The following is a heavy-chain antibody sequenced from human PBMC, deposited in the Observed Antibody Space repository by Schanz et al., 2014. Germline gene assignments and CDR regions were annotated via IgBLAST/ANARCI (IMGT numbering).Heavy chain of an antibody. D-gene: IGHD3-10*01. J-gene: IGHJ3*02. V-gene: IGHV3-23*04. Sequence: EVQLVESGGGLVQPGGSLRLSCAASGFTFSSNSMNWVRQAPGKGLEWVSALSEGGGGTHYADSVRGRFTISRDNSKNTLYLQMNSLRAEDTAVYYCAKGRFGELSAFDIWGQGTMVTVSS. CDR3: AKGRFGELSAFDI. CDR1: GFTFSSNS. CDR2: LSEGGGGT.